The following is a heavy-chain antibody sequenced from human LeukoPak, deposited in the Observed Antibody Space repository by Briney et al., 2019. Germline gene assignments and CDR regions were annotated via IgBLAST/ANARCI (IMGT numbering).Heavy chain of an antibody. CDR1: GGSFSAYY. CDR3: ARGRVTMVRGVSRTNYYGMDV. CDR2: INHSGGT. J-gene: IGHJ6*04. D-gene: IGHD3-10*01. Sequence: PSETLSLTCAVYGGSFSAYYWSWIRQPPGKGLEWIGEINHSGGTNYNPSLKSRVTISVDASKNQLSLKLNSVTAADTAVYYCARGRVTMVRGVSRTNYYGMDVWGKGTTVTVSS. V-gene: IGHV4-34*01.